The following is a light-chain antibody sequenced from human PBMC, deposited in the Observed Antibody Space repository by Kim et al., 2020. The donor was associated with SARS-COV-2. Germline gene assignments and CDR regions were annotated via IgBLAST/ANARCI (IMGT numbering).Light chain of an antibody. Sequence: DIVMTQSPDSLAVFLGERATINCKSSQSVLYSSNNKNYLAWYQQKPGQPPKLLIYWASTRESGVPDRFSGSGSGTDFTLTISSLQAEDVAVYYCQKYYSTPWTFGQGTKVDIK. CDR3: QKYYSTPWT. V-gene: IGKV4-1*01. CDR2: WAS. J-gene: IGKJ1*01. CDR1: QSVLYSSNNKNY.